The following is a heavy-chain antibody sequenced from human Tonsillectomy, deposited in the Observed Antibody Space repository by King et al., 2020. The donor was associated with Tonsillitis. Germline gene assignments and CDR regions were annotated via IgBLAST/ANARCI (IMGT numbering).Heavy chain of an antibody. J-gene: IGHJ4*02. D-gene: IGHD3-16*01. V-gene: IGHV4-39*01. Sequence: QLQESGPGLVKPSETLSLICTVSGDSISSNNYYWGWIRQPPGEGLEWIGTTYFSGNTYYNLSLKSRVTISIDTSKNQFSLKLTSVTAADTAVYYCARGSRGGDYWGQGTLVTVSS. CDR1: GDSISSNNYY. CDR2: TYFSGNT. CDR3: ARGSRGGDY.